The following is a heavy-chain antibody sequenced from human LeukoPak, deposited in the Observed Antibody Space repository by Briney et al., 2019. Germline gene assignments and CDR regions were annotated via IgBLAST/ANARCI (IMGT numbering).Heavy chain of an antibody. J-gene: IGHJ4*02. D-gene: IGHD3-10*01. Sequence: PGGSLRLSCGASGYSFSAYWMHWVRQGADKRLVWVSRINEDGSSTSYAESVRGRFTISRDNARNTLYLQMNSLRAEDAAVYYCTRDTFGARDSWGQGTLVTVSS. CDR1: GYSFSAYW. V-gene: IGHV3-74*01. CDR3: TRDTFGARDS. CDR2: INEDGSST.